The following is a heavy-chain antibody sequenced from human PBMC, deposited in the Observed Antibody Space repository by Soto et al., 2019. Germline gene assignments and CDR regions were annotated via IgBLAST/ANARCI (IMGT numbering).Heavy chain of an antibody. CDR3: ASGGGSSGYGDYYYYYGMDV. CDR1: GGTFSSYA. D-gene: IGHD3-22*01. CDR2: IIPIFGTA. Sequence: GASVKVSCKASGGTFSSYAISWVRQAPGQGLEGMGGIIPIFGTANYAQKFQSRVTITADKSTSTAYMELSSLRSEDMAVYYCASGGGSSGYGDYYYYYGMDVWGQGTTVTVSS. J-gene: IGHJ6*02. V-gene: IGHV1-69*06.